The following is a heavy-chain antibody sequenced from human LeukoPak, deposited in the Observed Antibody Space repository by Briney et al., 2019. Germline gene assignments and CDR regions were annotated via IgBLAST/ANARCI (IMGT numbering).Heavy chain of an antibody. V-gene: IGHV3-23*01. Sequence: QPGGSLRLSCAASGFTFSSYAMSWVRQAPGKGLEWVSAISGSGGSTYYADSVKGRFTISRDNSKNTLYLQMNSLRAEDTAVYYCARDRYSSGWYPQSFVYWGQGTLVTVSS. CDR1: GFTFSSYA. D-gene: IGHD6-19*01. J-gene: IGHJ4*02. CDR2: ISGSGGST. CDR3: ARDRYSSGWYPQSFVY.